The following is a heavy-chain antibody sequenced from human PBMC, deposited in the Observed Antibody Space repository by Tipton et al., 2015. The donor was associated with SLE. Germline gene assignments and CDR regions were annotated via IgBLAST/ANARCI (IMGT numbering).Heavy chain of an antibody. CDR2: ISPYNGNT. D-gene: IGHD1-7*01. CDR1: GYTFTSYG. Sequence: QLVQSGAEVKKPGASVKVSCKASGYTFTSYGINWVRQAPGQGLEWMGWISPYNGNTNYAQTHHGRVTMTTDTSTSTAYMELRSLRSDDTAVYYCARYNWNYGAYYFDYWGQGTLVTVSS. CDR3: ARYNWNYGAYYFDY. J-gene: IGHJ4*02. V-gene: IGHV1-18*01.